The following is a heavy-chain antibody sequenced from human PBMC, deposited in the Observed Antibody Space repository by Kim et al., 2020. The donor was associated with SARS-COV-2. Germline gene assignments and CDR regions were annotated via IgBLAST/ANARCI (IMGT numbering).Heavy chain of an antibody. Sequence: SETLSLTCTVSGGSISSSSYYWGWIRQPPGKGLEWIGSIYYSGSTYYNPSLKSRVTISVDTSKNQFSLKLSSVTAADTAVYYCARHGPVWWLMGGFFDYWGQGTLVTVSS. CDR3: ARHGPVWWLMGGFFDY. CDR1: GGSISSSSYY. V-gene: IGHV4-39*01. J-gene: IGHJ4*02. CDR2: IYYSGST. D-gene: IGHD5-12*01.